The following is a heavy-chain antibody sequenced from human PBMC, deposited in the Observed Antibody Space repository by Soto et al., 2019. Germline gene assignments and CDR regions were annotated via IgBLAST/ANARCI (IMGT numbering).Heavy chain of an antibody. CDR1: GFTFSSSW. V-gene: IGHV3-74*01. CDR2: INSDGSNT. CDR3: AISYFGPGVRRSLAS. Sequence: PGGSLTLSCAASGFTFSSSWMHWVRQAPGKGLLWVSHINSDGSNTDYAGSVKGRFIISRDNAKNTLYLQMNSLTAEDTAVYYCAISYFGPGVRRSLASWGQGTLVTVSS. J-gene: IGHJ4*02. D-gene: IGHD3-10*02.